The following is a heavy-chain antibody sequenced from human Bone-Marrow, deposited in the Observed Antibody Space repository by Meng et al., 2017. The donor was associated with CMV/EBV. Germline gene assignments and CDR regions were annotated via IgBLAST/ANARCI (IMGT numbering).Heavy chain of an antibody. CDR1: GFALSIYG. Sequence: GESLKISCEASGFALSIYGMNWVRQAPGKGLEWVAYISNNGYVVYYADSVRGRFTISRDNAKNSLFLQMTTLRAEDTALYSCARARGMSNWFDSWGPGTLVTVSS. CDR3: ARARGMSNWFDS. CDR2: ISNNGYVV. V-gene: IGHV3-48*03. D-gene: IGHD3-16*01. J-gene: IGHJ5*01.